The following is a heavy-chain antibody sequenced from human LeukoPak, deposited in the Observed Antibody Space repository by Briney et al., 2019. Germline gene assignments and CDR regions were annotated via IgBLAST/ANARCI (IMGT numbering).Heavy chain of an antibody. CDR2: ISWDGGTR. V-gene: IGHV3-43*01. CDR3: AKELEAAAAFDY. Sequence: GGSLRLSCAASGFTFEDYTMHWVRQAPGKGLEWVSLISWDGGTRYYADSVKGRFTISRDNSKKSLYLQMNSLRTEDTALYYCAKELEAAAAFDYWGQGTLVTVSS. CDR1: GFTFEDYT. J-gene: IGHJ4*02. D-gene: IGHD6-13*01.